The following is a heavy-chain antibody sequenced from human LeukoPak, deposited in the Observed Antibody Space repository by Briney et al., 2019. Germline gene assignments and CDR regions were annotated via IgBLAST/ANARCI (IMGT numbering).Heavy chain of an antibody. V-gene: IGHV4-34*01. CDR2: INHSGST. CDR3: ARALRYYDFWSGYYAMGDWFDP. D-gene: IGHD3-3*01. CDR1: GGSFSGYY. Sequence: SETLSLTCAVYGGSFSGYYWSWIRQPPGKGLEWIGEINHSGSTNYNPSLKSRVTISVDTSKNQFSLKLSSVTAADTAVYYCARALRYYDFWSGYYAMGDWFDPWGQGTLVTVSS. J-gene: IGHJ5*02.